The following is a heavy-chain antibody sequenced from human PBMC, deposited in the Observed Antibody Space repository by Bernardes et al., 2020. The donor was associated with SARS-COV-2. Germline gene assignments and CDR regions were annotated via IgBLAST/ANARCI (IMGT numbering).Heavy chain of an antibody. V-gene: IGHV3-23*01. J-gene: IGHJ4*02. CDR3: ARTSITDRPSGATFDY. CDR2: TSASGGST. CDR1: GFTFSSYV. Sequence: GGSLRLSCVVSGFTFSSYVMSWVRQAPGRGLEWVSGTSASGGSTYYADSVKGRFTISRDNSKNTLYLQMTSLRAEDTAVYYCARTSITDRPSGATFDYWGQGTLVTVSS. D-gene: IGHD6-6*01.